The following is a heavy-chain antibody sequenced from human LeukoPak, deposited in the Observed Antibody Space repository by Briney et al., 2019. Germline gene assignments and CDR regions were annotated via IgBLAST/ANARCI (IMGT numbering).Heavy chain of an antibody. CDR3: ARDWYYDSSGSLYYYYGMDV. J-gene: IGHJ6*02. CDR2: ISPYNDNT. V-gene: IGHV1-18*01. CDR1: GYTFSTYG. Sequence: GASVKVSCKASGYTFSTYGISWVRQAPGQGLEWMGWISPYNDNTEYAQKFQGRVTMTTDTSTSTAYMELRSLRSDDTAVYYCARDWYYDSSGSLYYYYGMDVWGQGTTVTVSS. D-gene: IGHD3-22*01.